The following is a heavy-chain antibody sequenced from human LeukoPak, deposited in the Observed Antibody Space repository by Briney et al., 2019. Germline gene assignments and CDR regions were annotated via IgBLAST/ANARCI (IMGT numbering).Heavy chain of an antibody. CDR2: IYTSGST. D-gene: IGHD1-26*01. Sequence: SETLSLTCTVSGGPISSYYWSWIRQPAGKGLEWIGRIYTSGSTNYNPSLKSRVTISLDKSKNQFSLNLRSVTAADPAVYFCARDRGGTTTMAIDYWGQGTLVTVSS. CDR3: ARDRGGTTTMAIDY. J-gene: IGHJ4*02. V-gene: IGHV4-4*07. CDR1: GGPISSYY.